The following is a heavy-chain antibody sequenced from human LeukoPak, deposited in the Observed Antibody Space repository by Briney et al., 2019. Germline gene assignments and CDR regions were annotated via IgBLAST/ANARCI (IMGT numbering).Heavy chain of an antibody. Sequence: ASVKVSCKASGYSFTGHYMHWVRQAPGQGLEWMGWINPKSGGTNYAQKFQGRVTMTRDTSISTAYMELSRLRSDDTAVYYCARDLFYYDSSGYYYGGLWGQETLVTVSS. V-gene: IGHV1-2*02. CDR2: INPKSGGT. J-gene: IGHJ4*02. D-gene: IGHD3-22*01. CDR1: GYSFTGHY. CDR3: ARDLFYYDSSGYYYGGL.